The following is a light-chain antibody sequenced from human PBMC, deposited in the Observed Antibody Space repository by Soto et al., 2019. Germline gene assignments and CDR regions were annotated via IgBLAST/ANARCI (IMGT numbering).Light chain of an antibody. J-gene: IGLJ1*01. CDR2: DVS. CDR3: SSYTSSSTQV. V-gene: IGLV2-14*01. CDR1: SSDVGGYNY. Sequence: QSVLTQPASVSGSPGQSITISCTGTSSDVGGYNYVSWYQQHPGKAPKLMIYDVSNRPSGVSNRFSGSKSGSTASLTISGLQAEDEADYYCSSYTSSSTQVFGTGTKLTVL.